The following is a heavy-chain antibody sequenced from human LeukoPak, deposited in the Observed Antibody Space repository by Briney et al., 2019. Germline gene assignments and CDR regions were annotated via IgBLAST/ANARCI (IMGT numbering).Heavy chain of an antibody. CDR2: IYYSGST. CDR1: GGSIRTYH. Sequence: SETLSLTCTVSGGSIRTYHWSWIRQPPGKGLEWIGSIYYSGSTIYNPSLKSRVTISVDTSKNQFSLRLSSVTAADTAVYYCARVSSGSYYFDSWGQGTLVTVSS. V-gene: IGHV4-59*01. CDR3: ARVSSGSYYFDS. D-gene: IGHD1-26*01. J-gene: IGHJ4*02.